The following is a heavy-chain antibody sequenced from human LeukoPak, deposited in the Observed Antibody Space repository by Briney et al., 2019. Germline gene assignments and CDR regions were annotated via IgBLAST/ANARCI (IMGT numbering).Heavy chain of an antibody. CDR2: IYHSGGT. CDR1: GYSISSGYY. J-gene: IGHJ5*02. Sequence: KPSETLSLTCTVSGYSISSGYYWGWIRQPPGKGLEWIGSIYHSGGTYYNPSLKSRVTISVDTSKNQFSLKLSSVTAADTAVYYCARDIAAAATGWFDPWGQGTLVTVSS. V-gene: IGHV4-38-2*02. D-gene: IGHD6-13*01. CDR3: ARDIAAAATGWFDP.